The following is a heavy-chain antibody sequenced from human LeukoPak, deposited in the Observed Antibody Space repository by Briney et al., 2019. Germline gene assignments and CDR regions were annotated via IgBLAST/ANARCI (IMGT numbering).Heavy chain of an antibody. J-gene: IGHJ6*02. Sequence: PGGSLRLSCAASGFTFSSYSMNWVRQAPGKGLEWVSSISSSSSYIYYADSVKGRFTISRDNAKNSLYLQMNSLRAEDTAVYYCARGIVVVPAAQRGEYYYYGMDAWGQGTTVTVSS. CDR3: ARGIVVVPAAQRGEYYYYGMDA. CDR2: ISSSSSYI. CDR1: GFTFSSYS. V-gene: IGHV3-21*01. D-gene: IGHD2-2*01.